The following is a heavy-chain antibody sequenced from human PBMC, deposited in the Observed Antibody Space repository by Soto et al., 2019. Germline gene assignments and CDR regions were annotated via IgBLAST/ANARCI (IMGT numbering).Heavy chain of an antibody. CDR3: ARDNGHPQLGGNYYYITDV. CDR1: GGTFSSSA. J-gene: IGHJ6*02. Sequence: QVQLVQSGAEVKEPGSSVKVSCQASGGTFSSSALSWVRQAPGQGLEWMGGIIPLFRTPDYAQKFQGRVTITADESTSTAYMELSSLRSEDTAIYYCARDNGHPQLGGNYYYITDVWGQGTTITVSS. V-gene: IGHV1-69*12. D-gene: IGHD3-3*02. CDR2: IIPLFRTP.